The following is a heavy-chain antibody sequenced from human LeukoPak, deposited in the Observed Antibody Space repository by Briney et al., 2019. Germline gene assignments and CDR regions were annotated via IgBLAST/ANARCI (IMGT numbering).Heavy chain of an antibody. CDR2: ISSASAYR. J-gene: IGHJ5*02. CDR3: ARSGGGLWFDP. D-gene: IGHD3-10*01. V-gene: IGHV3-21*01. CDR1: GFTFSSYS. Sequence: GGSLRLSCAASGFTFSSYSMHWVRQAPGKGLEWVSSISSASAYRYYADSVKGRFTISRDNAKNSLYLQMNSLRAEDTAVYYCARSGGGLWFDPWGQGTLVTVSS.